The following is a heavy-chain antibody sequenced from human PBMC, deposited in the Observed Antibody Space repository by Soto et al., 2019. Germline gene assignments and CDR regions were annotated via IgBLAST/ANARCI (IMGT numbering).Heavy chain of an antibody. CDR3: AREKDCTSASCYRGHFDY. CDR2: IWYDGSNK. D-gene: IGHD2-2*01. V-gene: IGHV3-33*01. J-gene: IGHJ4*02. CDR1: GFTFSSYA. Sequence: QVQLEESGGGVVQPGRSLRLSCATSGFTFSSYAMHWVRQAPGKGLEWVAAIWYDGSNKYYADSVKGRFTISKDNSENTLYLQMNSLRAEDTDVYYCAREKDCTSASCYRGHFDYWGQGALVTVSS.